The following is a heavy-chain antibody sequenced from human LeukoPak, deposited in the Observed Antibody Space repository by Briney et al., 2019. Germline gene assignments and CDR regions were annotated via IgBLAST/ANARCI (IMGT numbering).Heavy chain of an antibody. J-gene: IGHJ4*02. CDR2: IYWDDDK. CDR1: GFSLSTSGVG. V-gene: IGHV2-5*02. CDR3: ASARFGEFFDY. Sequence: SGPTLVKPTQTLTLTCTFSGFSLSTSGVGVGWIRQPPGKALEWLTLIYWDDDKRYSPSLKSRRTITKDTSKNQVVLTMTNMAPVDTATCYCASARFGEFFDYWGQGTLVTVSS. D-gene: IGHD3-10*01.